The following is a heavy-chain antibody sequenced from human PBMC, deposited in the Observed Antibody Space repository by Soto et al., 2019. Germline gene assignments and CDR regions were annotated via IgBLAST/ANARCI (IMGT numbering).Heavy chain of an antibody. J-gene: IGHJ3*02. CDR3: AKGVPSPTQHAFDI. CDR2: ISYDGSDK. V-gene: IGHV3-30*18. Sequence: QVHLVESGGGVVQPGRSLRLSCAASGFSFSSYDMHWVRQAPGKGLEWVAMISYDGSDKYFSDSVKGRLTISRDNSKNTVSLEMNSLRTKDTAAYYFAKGVPSPTQHAFDIWGQGTMVTVSS. CDR1: GFSFSSYD.